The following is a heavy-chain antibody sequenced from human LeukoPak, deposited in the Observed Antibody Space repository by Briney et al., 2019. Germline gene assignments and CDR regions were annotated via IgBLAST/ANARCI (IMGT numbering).Heavy chain of an antibody. J-gene: IGHJ4*02. Sequence: PGGSLRLSCEGSEFIFYKYWMTWVRQAPGKGLEWVANIKPDGGEKLYVDSVRGRFTIFKDNAKNSLYLQMNSLRAEDTAVYYCASCPLWSGILEYWGQGTLVIVSS. CDR1: EFIFYKYW. CDR3: ASCPLWSGILEY. CDR2: IKPDGGEK. V-gene: IGHV3-7*01. D-gene: IGHD3-3*01.